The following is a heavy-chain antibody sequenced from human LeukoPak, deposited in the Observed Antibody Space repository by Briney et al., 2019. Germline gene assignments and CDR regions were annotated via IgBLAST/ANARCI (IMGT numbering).Heavy chain of an antibody. CDR2: ISASGSNI. CDR3: ARVKGSYFDY. J-gene: IGHJ4*02. Sequence: GGSLRLSCAASGFPLSSYSLNWFRQAPGKGLEWVAYISASGSNIYYVDSVKDRFTVSRDNPKSSLFLQMNSPRAEDTAVYYCARVKGSYFDYWGQGALVTVSS. V-gene: IGHV3-48*01. CDR1: GFPLSSYS.